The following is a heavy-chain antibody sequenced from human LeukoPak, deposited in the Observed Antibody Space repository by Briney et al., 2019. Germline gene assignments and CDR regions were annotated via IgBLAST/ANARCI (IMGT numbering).Heavy chain of an antibody. J-gene: IGHJ4*02. V-gene: IGHV4-38-2*02. CDR1: GYSISSGYY. D-gene: IGHD4-17*01. CDR2: IYHSGST. Sequence: SGTLSLTCAVSGYSISSGYYWGWIREPPGRGLEWIGSIYHSGSTYYNPSLKSRVTISVDTSKNQFSLKLSSVTAADTAVYYCARDTPTTVTTLIDYWGQGTLVAVSS. CDR3: ARDTPTTVTTLIDY.